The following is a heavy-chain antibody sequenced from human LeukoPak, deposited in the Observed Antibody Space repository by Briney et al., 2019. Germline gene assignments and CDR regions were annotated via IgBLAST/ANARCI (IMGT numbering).Heavy chain of an antibody. Sequence: GGSLRLSCAASGFTFDTYAVHWVRQAPGKGLEWVAFISHDGDNAFYADSVKGRFTISRDNAKNSLYLQMNSLRAEDTAVYYCARETYCSSTSCSNAFDIWGQGTMVTVSS. CDR1: GFTFDTYA. V-gene: IGHV3-30*07. CDR2: ISHDGDNA. J-gene: IGHJ3*02. D-gene: IGHD2-2*01. CDR3: ARETYCSSTSCSNAFDI.